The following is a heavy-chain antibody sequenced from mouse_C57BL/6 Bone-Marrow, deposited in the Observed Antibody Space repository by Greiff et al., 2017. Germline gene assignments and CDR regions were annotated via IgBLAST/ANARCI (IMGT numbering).Heavy chain of an antibody. Sequence: EVQLQESGGDLVKPGGSLKLSCAASGFTFSSYGMSWVRQTPDKRLEWVATISSGGSYTYYPDSMKGRFTISRDNAKNTLYLQMSSLKSEDTAMYYCARPYSNYVDAMDYWGQGTSVTVSS. V-gene: IGHV5-6*01. CDR2: ISSGGSYT. J-gene: IGHJ4*01. CDR1: GFTFSSYG. D-gene: IGHD2-5*01. CDR3: ARPYSNYVDAMDY.